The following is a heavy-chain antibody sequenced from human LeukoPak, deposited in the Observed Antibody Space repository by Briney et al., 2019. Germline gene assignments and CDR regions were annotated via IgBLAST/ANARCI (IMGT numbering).Heavy chain of an antibody. V-gene: IGHV3-66*02. D-gene: IGHD6-19*01. Sequence: GGSLRLSCAASGFTVSSIYMSWVRQAPGKGLEWVSVIYSGGSTYYADSVKGRFTISRDNSKNTLYLQMNSLRTEDTAVYYCARAGYSSGCNRYFYYMDVWGKGTTVTVSS. CDR1: GFTVSSIY. J-gene: IGHJ6*03. CDR3: ARAGYSSGCNRYFYYMDV. CDR2: IYSGGST.